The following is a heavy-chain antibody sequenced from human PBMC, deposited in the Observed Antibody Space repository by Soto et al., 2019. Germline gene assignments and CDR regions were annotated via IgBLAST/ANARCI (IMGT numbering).Heavy chain of an antibody. Sequence: GGSLRLSCAASGFTFSTYAMIWVRQAPGKGLEWVSGISAGGSSTYYIDSVKGRFTISRDNSKNTLYLQMNSLRVEDTAVYYCANPDTPLDYWGQGTLVPVSS. CDR3: ANPDTPLDY. CDR1: GFTFSTYA. V-gene: IGHV3-23*01. CDR2: ISAGGSST. J-gene: IGHJ4*02. D-gene: IGHD2-15*01.